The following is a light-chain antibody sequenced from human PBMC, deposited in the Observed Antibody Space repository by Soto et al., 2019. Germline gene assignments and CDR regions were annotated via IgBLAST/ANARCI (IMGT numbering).Light chain of an antibody. Sequence: IVIQPGAVTLSESPGAGASLSCRASENVYGNLAWYQQKPGQPPRLLIYRVFNGATGIPDRFSGSGSGTDFTLTISRLEPEDFAVYYCQQFGGSPRTFGRGTKVDIK. CDR1: ENVYGN. CDR2: RVF. CDR3: QQFGGSPRT. V-gene: IGKV3-20*01. J-gene: IGKJ1*01.